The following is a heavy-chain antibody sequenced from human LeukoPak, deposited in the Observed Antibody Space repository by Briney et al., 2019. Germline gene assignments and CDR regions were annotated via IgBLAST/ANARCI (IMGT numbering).Heavy chain of an antibody. CDR3: ARVSGVLPNSWFDP. V-gene: IGHV4-59*12. Sequence: NPSETLSLTCTVSGGSISSSYLSWIRQPPGKGLEWIGYIYYTGSTNYNLSLKSRVTISVDKSKNQFSLKLSSVTAADTAVYDCARVSGVLPNSWFDPWGQGTLVTVSS. CDR2: IYYTGST. J-gene: IGHJ5*02. D-gene: IGHD3-10*01. CDR1: GGSISSSY.